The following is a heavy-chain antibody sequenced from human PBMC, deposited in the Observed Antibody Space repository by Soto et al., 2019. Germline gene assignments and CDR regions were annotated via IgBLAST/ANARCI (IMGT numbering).Heavy chain of an antibody. J-gene: IGHJ3*02. V-gene: IGHV1-3*01. CDR3: ARDCGKGGAFDI. D-gene: IGHD2-21*01. CDR2: INAANGKT. Sequence: GASVKVSCKASGYTFTTYPMHWVRPAPGQRLEWMGGINAANGKTKYSQKFQGRVTITRDTSGSTAYMELSSLRSEDTAVYYCARDCGKGGAFDIGGQGTMVTVSS. CDR1: GYTFTTYP.